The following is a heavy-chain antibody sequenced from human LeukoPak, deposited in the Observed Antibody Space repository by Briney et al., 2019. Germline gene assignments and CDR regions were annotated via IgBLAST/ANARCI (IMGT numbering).Heavy chain of an antibody. CDR2: INHSGST. Sequence: SETLSLTCTVSGGSISSSSYYWGWIRQPPGKGLEWIGEINHSGSTNYNPSLKSRVTISVATSKIQFSLKLSSVTAADTAVYYCARGLYSSSSIYYYYYMDVWGKGTTVTVSS. D-gene: IGHD6-6*01. V-gene: IGHV4-39*07. CDR3: ARGLYSSSSIYYYYYMDV. J-gene: IGHJ6*03. CDR1: GGSISSSSYY.